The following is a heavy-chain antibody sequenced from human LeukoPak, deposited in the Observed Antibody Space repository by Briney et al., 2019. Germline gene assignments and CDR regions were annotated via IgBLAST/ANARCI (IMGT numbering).Heavy chain of an antibody. J-gene: IGHJ4*02. CDR3: ARGIGGYSYGVDY. Sequence: ASVKVSCKVSGYTFTDYYMHWVQQAPGKGLEWMGLVDPEDGETIYAEKFQGRVTITTDTSTDTAYMELSSLRSEDTAVYYCARGIGGYSYGVDYWGQGTLVTVSS. CDR1: GYTFTDYY. V-gene: IGHV1-69-2*01. CDR2: VDPEDGET. D-gene: IGHD5-18*01.